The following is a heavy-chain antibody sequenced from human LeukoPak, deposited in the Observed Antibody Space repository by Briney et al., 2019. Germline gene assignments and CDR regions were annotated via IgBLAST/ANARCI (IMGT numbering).Heavy chain of an antibody. CDR1: GFTFSSYG. CDR3: ARDSYCSGGSCYSGFDY. Sequence: PGGSLRLSCAASGFTFSSYGMHWVRQAPGKGLEWVAFIRYDGSNKYYADSVKGRFTISRDNSKNTLYLQMNSLRAEDTAVYYCARDSYCSGGSCYSGFDYWGQGTLVTVSS. CDR2: IRYDGSNK. V-gene: IGHV3-30*02. D-gene: IGHD2-15*01. J-gene: IGHJ4*02.